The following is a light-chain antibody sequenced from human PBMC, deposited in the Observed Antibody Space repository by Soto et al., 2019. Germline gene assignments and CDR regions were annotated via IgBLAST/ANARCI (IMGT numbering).Light chain of an antibody. CDR2: EVS. Sequence: QSALTQPASVSGSPGQSITISCTGTSSDVGGYNSVSWYQQHPGKAPQLMIYEVSNRPSGVSHRFSGSKSGNTASLTISGLQAEDEADYYCSSFTSITTYVFGTGTKVTVL. CDR3: SSFTSITTYV. CDR1: SSDVGGYNS. V-gene: IGLV2-14*01. J-gene: IGLJ1*01.